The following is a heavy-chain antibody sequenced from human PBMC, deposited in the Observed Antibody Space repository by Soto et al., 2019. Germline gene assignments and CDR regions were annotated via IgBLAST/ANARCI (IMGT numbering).Heavy chain of an antibody. J-gene: IGHJ4*02. Sequence: GGSLRLSCAASGFTFSSYGMHWVRQAPGKGLEWVAVISYDGSNKYYADSVKGRFAISRDNSKNTLYLQMNSLRSEDTAVYYCAKDVGSGPSSPAFDYFCQGTLVTISS. CDR2: ISYDGSNK. D-gene: IGHD1-26*01. CDR1: GFTFSSYG. V-gene: IGHV3-30*18. CDR3: AKDVGSGPSSPAFDY.